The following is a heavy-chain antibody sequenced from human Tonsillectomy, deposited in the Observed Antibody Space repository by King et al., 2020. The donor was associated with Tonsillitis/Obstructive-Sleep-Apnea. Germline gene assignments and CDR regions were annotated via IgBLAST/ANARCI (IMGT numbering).Heavy chain of an antibody. CDR1: EFTFSSFW. D-gene: IGHD5-24*01. CDR2: INQDGSER. Sequence: VHLVESGGGLVQPGGSLRLSCAASEFTFSSFWMSWVRQAPGKGLEGVANINQDGSERYYVDSVKGRFTISRANARNSLYLQMNSLRAEDTAVYYCARDRGWFDPWGQGTLVTVSS. V-gene: IGHV3-7*04. J-gene: IGHJ5*02. CDR3: ARDRGWFDP.